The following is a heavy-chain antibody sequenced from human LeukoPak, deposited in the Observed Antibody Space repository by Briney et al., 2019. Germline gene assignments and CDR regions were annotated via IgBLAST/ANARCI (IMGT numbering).Heavy chain of an antibody. Sequence: SETLSLTCAVYGGTFSGYYWSWIRQPPEKGLEWIGEINHSGSTNYNPSLKSRVTISVDTSKNQFSLKLSSVTAADTAVYYCRAAAHLSSFDYWGQGTLVTVSS. CDR2: INHSGST. CDR3: RAAAHLSSFDY. CDR1: GGTFSGYY. D-gene: IGHD6-13*01. V-gene: IGHV4-34*08. J-gene: IGHJ4*02.